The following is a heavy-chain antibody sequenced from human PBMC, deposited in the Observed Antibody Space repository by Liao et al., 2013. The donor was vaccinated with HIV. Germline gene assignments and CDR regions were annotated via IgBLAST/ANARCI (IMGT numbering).Heavy chain of an antibody. CDR2: IHYSGST. Sequence: QLQLQESGPGLLKPSETLSLTCDVFGGSISGSSYYWSWIRQPAGKGLEWIGRIHYSGSTIYSPSLNSRVTMSVDTSKNQFSLKLSSVTAADTAMYYCARQFYVDTTGYLLDYWGQGTLVTVSS. CDR3: ARQFYVDTTGYLLDY. J-gene: IGHJ4*02. V-gene: IGHV4-61*05. D-gene: IGHD3-22*01. CDR1: GGSISGSSYY.